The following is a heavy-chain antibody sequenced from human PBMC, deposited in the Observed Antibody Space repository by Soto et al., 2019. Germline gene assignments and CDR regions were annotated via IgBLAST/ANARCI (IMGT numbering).Heavy chain of an antibody. V-gene: IGHV1-69*13. J-gene: IGHJ6*02. CDR3: ARPTPLDKAMGRPTYYYYGMDV. CDR1: GGTFSSYA. D-gene: IGHD5-18*01. CDR2: IIPIFGTA. Sequence: SVKVSCKASGGTFSSYAISWVRQAPGQGLEWMGGIIPIFGTANYAQKFQGRVTITADESTSTAYMELSSLRSEDTAVYYCARPTPLDKAMGRPTYYYYGMDVWGQGTTVTVSS.